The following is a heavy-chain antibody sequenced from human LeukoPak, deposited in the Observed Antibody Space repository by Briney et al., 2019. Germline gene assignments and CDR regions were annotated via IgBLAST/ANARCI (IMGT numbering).Heavy chain of an antibody. CDR1: GFTFSSYS. Sequence: SGGSLRLSCAASGFTFSSYSMNWVRQAPGKGLEWVSSISSSSSYIYYADSVKGRFTISRDNAKNSLYLQMNSLRAEDTAVYYCARAIVGATTESYYYYYMDVWGKGTTVTVSS. CDR3: ARAIVGATTESYYYYYMDV. J-gene: IGHJ6*03. V-gene: IGHV3-21*01. CDR2: ISSSSSYI. D-gene: IGHD1-26*01.